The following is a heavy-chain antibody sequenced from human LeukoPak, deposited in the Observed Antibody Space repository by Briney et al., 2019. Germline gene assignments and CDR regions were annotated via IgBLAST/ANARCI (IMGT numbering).Heavy chain of an antibody. CDR3: ARGTRRFDP. CDR1: GGSFSGYS. Sequence: LETLSLTCAVYGGSFSGYSWSWIRQPPGKGLEWIGEINYSGSPNYNPSLKGRVTISVDTSKNQFSPKLTSGTAADTAVYYCARGTRRFDPWGQGTLVSVSS. CDR2: INYSGSP. V-gene: IGHV4-34*01. J-gene: IGHJ5*02.